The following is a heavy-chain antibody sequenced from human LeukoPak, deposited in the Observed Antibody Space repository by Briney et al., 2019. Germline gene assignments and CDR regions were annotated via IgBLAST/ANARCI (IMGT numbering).Heavy chain of an antibody. V-gene: IGHV3-74*01. CDR2: INSDESTT. CDR1: GFTFSSYW. Sequence: GGSLRLSCAASGFTFSSYWMHWVRQAPGKGLVWVSRINSDESTTNYADYVKGRFTISRDNAKNTLYLQMNSLRAEDTAVYYCARGSYYLDCWGQGILVTVSS. CDR3: ARGSYYLDC. J-gene: IGHJ4*02.